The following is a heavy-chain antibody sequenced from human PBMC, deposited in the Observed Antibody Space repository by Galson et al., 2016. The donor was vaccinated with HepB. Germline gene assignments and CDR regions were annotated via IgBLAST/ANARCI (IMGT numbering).Heavy chain of an antibody. CDR2: IIPIFGTA. CDR1: GYIFSNFG. V-gene: IGHV1-69*13. CDR3: ANGYCSGSYCYNSLYYYYGMDV. D-gene: IGHD2-15*01. J-gene: IGHJ6*02. Sequence: SVKVSCKASGYIFSNFGVSWVRQAPGQGLEWMGGIIPIFGTATYAQKFQARVTITADESTSTAYMELSSLRSEDTAVYYCANGYCSGSYCYNSLYYYYGMDVWGQGTTVTVSS.